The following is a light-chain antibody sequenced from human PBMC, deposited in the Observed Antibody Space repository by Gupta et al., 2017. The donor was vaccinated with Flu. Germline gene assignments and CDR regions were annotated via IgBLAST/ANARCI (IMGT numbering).Light chain of an antibody. V-gene: IGKV1-5*03. CDR3: QQYYDYPLT. Sequence: PSPLSSSVGDRVTITCRASQSISTWLAWYQQKPGKAPKLLIYKASNLESGVPSRFSGSASGTEFTLTISSLQPDDFATYYCQQYYDYPLTFGGGTKVEIK. CDR1: QSISTW. CDR2: KAS. J-gene: IGKJ4*01.